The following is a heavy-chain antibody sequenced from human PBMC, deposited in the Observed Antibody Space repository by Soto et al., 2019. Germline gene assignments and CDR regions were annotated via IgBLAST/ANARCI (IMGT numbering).Heavy chain of an antibody. V-gene: IGHV4-61*01. CDR3: ASYSSGWYDVSY. D-gene: IGHD6-19*01. Sequence: QVQLQESGPGLVKPSETLSLTCTVSGGSVSSGCYYWSWIRQPPGKGLEWIGYIYYSGSTNYNPSLKSRVTISVDTSTSQFSLKLNSVTAADTAVYYCASYSSGWYDVSYWGQGTLVTVSS. CDR1: GGSVSSGCYY. J-gene: IGHJ4*02. CDR2: IYYSGST.